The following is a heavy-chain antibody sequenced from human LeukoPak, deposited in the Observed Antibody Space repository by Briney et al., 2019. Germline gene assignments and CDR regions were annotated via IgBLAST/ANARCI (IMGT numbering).Heavy chain of an antibody. J-gene: IGHJ1*01. CDR2: IKSDGKT. Sequence: GGSLRLSCAASGFTFSSYWMHWVRQAPGKGLVWVSRIKSDGKTNYADSVKGRFTISGDNAKNTVSLQMNSLRAEDTGVYYCARAPSEIGGYYPEYFRHWGQDTLVTVSS. D-gene: IGHD3-22*01. CDR1: GFTFSSYW. CDR3: ARAPSEIGGYYPEYFRH. V-gene: IGHV3-74*01.